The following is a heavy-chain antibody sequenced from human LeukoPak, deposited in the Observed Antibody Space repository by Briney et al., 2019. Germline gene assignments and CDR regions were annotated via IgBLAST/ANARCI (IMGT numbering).Heavy chain of an antibody. D-gene: IGHD1-14*01. CDR1: GGTFSSYA. CDR3: ARDLGIGRFDP. Sequence: ASVKVSCKASGGTFSSYAISWVRQAPGQGLEWMGRIIPILGIANYAQKFQGRVTITADKSTSTAYMELSSLRSEDTAVYYCARDLGIGRFDPWGQGTLVTVSS. CDR2: IIPILGIA. V-gene: IGHV1-69*04. J-gene: IGHJ5*02.